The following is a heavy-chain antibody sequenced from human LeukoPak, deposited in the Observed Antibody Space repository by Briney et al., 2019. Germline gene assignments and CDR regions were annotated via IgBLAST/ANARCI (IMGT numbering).Heavy chain of an antibody. Sequence: GGSLRLSCAASGLTFSGSGIHWVRQASGKGLEWLGRIGRQGDSDATRYAASLKGKFTISRVDSRNTAYLQMNSLKTEDTAVYYSAGDYNFLTGLNYWGQGTLVTVSS. CDR1: GLTFSGSG. J-gene: IGHJ4*02. D-gene: IGHD3-9*01. CDR2: IGRQGDSDAT. CDR3: AGDYNFLTGLNY. V-gene: IGHV3-73*01.